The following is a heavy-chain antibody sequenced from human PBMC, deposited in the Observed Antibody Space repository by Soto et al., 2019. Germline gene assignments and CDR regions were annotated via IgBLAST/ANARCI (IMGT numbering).Heavy chain of an antibody. D-gene: IGHD6-19*01. CDR1: GFTFSSYA. CDR2: ISYDGSNK. V-gene: IGHV3-30-3*01. Sequence: QVQLVESGGGVVQPGRSLRLSCAASGFTFSSYAMHWVRQAPGKGLEWVAVISYDGSNKYYADSVKGRFTISRDNSKIMLYVQINIRRSEDPSVYYVPGNKPRAVARPYYYAYGMDVWCQGTTVTV. CDR3: PGNKPRAVARPYYYAYGMDV. J-gene: IGHJ6*02.